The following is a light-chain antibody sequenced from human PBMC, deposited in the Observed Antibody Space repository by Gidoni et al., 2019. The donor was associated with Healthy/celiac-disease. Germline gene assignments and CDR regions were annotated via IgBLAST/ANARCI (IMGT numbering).Light chain of an antibody. CDR3: QQYNNWPGT. CDR2: GAS. J-gene: IGKJ2*02. V-gene: IGKV3-15*01. CDR1: QSVSSN. Sequence: TVTPPAPATLSVSLGQRATLSGRTSQSVSSNLAWYQQKPGQAPRLLIYGASTRATGIPARFRGSGSGTEFTLTISSLQSEGFAVYYCQQYNNWPGTFGQGTKLEIK.